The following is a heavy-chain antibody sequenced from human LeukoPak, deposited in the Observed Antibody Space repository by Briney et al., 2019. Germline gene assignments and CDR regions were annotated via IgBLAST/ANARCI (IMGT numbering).Heavy chain of an antibody. J-gene: IGHJ4*02. D-gene: IGHD6-6*01. Sequence: PSETLSLTCTVSGGSISSYYWTWIRQPAGKELEWIGYIYYSGTTNYNPSFDKSRVTISLDTSKNQFPLKLSSVTAADTALYYCARGYSSSSYYFEYWGQGTLFTVSS. CDR1: GGSISSYY. CDR2: IYYSGTT. CDR3: ARGYSSSSYYFEY. V-gene: IGHV4-59*01.